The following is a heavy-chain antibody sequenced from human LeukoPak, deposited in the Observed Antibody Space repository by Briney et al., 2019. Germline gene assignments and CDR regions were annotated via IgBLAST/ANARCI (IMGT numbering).Heavy chain of an antibody. CDR1: GFTFDDYA. CDR2: ISWNSGSI. V-gene: IGHV3-9*01. D-gene: IGHD3-10*01. J-gene: IGHJ4*02. Sequence: GRSLRLSCAASGFTFDDYAMHWVRQAPGKGLEWVSGISWNSGSIGYADSVKGRFTISRDNAKNSLYLQMNSLRAEDTAVYYCARDKSPRAYYGSGNGDYWGQGTLVTVSS. CDR3: ARDKSPRAYYGSGNGDY.